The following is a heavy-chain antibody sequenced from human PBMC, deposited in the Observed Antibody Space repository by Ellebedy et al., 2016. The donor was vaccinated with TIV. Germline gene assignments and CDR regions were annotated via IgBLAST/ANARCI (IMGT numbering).Heavy chain of an antibody. V-gene: IGHV3-23*01. CDR3: ARVVYDILTGYHFDY. J-gene: IGHJ4*02. CDR2: ISDSGGRT. Sequence: GESLKISCAASGFTFSSYAMSWVRQAPGKGLEWVSAISDSGGRTHYADSVKGRFTISRDNSKNTLYLQMNSLRAEDTAVYYCARVVYDILTGYHFDYWGQGTLVTVSS. CDR1: GFTFSSYA. D-gene: IGHD3-9*01.